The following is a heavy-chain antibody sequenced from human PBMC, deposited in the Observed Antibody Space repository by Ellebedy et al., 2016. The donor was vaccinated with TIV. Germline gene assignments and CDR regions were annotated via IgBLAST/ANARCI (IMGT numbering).Heavy chain of an antibody. V-gene: IGHV4-59*01. Sequence: SETLSLXCTVSGGSMSSYYWNWMRQLPGKGLEWVGYIYDSGTTRYNPSLESRVTISIDTSKNQFFLSLTSVTAADTAVYYCARGIAVAGQDWVDPWGQGTLVTVSP. D-gene: IGHD6-19*01. CDR1: GGSMSSYY. J-gene: IGHJ5*02. CDR3: ARGIAVAGQDWVDP. CDR2: IYDSGTT.